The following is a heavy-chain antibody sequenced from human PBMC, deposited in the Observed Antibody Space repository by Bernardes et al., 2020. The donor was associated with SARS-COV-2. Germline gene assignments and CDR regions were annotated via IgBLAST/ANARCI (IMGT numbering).Heavy chain of an antibody. CDR3: ARNDYLYAMDV. CDR2: ISSSGTYI. V-gene: IGHV3-21*01. D-gene: IGHD4-17*01. CDR1: GFTFNTYT. Sequence: GGSLRLSCAASGFTFNTYTMVWVRQAPGKGLEWVSSISSSGTYIYYADSVKGRFTISRDNAKSSLYLQMNSLRAEDSAVYYCARNDYLYAMDVWGQGTTVTVSS. J-gene: IGHJ6*02.